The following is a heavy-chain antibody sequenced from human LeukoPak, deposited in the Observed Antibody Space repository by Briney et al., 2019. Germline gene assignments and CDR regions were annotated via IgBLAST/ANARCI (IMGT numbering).Heavy chain of an antibody. Sequence: PSETLSLTCTVSGGSTSSYYWSWIRQSAGKGLEWIGRIYVSGSTTYNPSLNSRVTMSLDTSKNQFSLKLRSVTAADTAVYYCARGARTTGEVKFEPWGQGTPVTVAS. CDR2: IYVSGST. J-gene: IGHJ5*02. D-gene: IGHD4-17*01. CDR3: ARGARTTGEVKFEP. V-gene: IGHV4-4*07. CDR1: GGSTSSYY.